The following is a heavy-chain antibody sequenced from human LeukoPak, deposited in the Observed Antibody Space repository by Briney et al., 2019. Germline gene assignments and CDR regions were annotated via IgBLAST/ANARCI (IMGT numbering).Heavy chain of an antibody. D-gene: IGHD5-18*01. Sequence: GGPLRLSCAASGFTVSSNYMSWVRQAPGEGLEWVSVIYSGGSTYYADSVKGRFTISRDNSKNTLYLQMNSLRAEDTAVYYCARPRGYSYGYLDYWGQGTLVTVSS. J-gene: IGHJ4*02. CDR3: ARPRGYSYGYLDY. V-gene: IGHV3-66*02. CDR1: GFTVSSNY. CDR2: IYSGGST.